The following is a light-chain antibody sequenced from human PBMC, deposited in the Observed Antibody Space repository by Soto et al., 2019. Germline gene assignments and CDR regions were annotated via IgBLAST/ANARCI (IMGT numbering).Light chain of an antibody. V-gene: IGKV3-11*01. CDR2: SAS. J-gene: IGKJ3*01. Sequence: EIVLTQSPATLSLSPGETVTLSCRASQSVSSHLAWLQQKPGQAPRLLISSASNRATGVPARFSGSGSGTDFSLTNSSLEPVDFAVYYCQQRSHWPFTFGPGTRVEIK. CDR3: QQRSHWPFT. CDR1: QSVSSH.